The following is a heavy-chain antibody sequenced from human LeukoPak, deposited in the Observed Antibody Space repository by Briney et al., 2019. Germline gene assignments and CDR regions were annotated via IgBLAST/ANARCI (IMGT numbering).Heavy chain of an antibody. CDR2: IRVYNGNT. Sequence: ASVKVSCKPSGSTLTSYGISWVRQAPGQGLDGLGWIRVYNGNTNYAQKLQGRVTMTTDTSTSTAYMELRSLRSDDTAVYYCARGGVVDDFWSGSTYFDYWGQGTLVTVSS. CDR1: GSTLTSYG. D-gene: IGHD3-3*01. J-gene: IGHJ4*02. CDR3: ARGGVVDDFWSGSTYFDY. V-gene: IGHV1-18*01.